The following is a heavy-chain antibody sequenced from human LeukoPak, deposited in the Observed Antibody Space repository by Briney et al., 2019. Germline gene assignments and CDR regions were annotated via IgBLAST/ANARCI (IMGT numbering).Heavy chain of an antibody. J-gene: IGHJ4*02. CDR3: ARAGSCSGGSCYPPPFDY. CDR1: GYTFTGYY. Sequence: GASVKVSCKASGYTFTGYYMHWVRQAPGQGLEWMGGIIPIFGTANYAQKFQGRVTITTDESTSTAYMELSSLRSEDTAVYYCARAGSCSGGSCYPPPFDYWGQGTLVTVSS. V-gene: IGHV1-69*05. D-gene: IGHD2-15*01. CDR2: IIPIFGTA.